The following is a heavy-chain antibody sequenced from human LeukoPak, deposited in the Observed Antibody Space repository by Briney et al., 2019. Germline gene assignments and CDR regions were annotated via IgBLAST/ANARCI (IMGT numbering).Heavy chain of an antibody. CDR1: GFTVSSNY. CDR3: AKLIAVIAGAIDY. V-gene: IGHV3-23*01. D-gene: IGHD2-2*01. CDR2: ISPSGGTT. J-gene: IGHJ4*02. Sequence: PGGSLRLSCAASGFTVSSNYMSWVRQAPGKGLEWVSSISPSGGTTYYADAVKGRFTMSRDNSKKTVYVEMSSLRADDTAVYYCAKLIAVIAGAIDYWGQGTLVTVSS.